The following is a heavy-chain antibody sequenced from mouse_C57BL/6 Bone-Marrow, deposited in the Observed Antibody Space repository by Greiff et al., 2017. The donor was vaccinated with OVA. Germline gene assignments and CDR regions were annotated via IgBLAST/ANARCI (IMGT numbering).Heavy chain of an antibody. V-gene: IGHV2-2*01. CDR1: GFSLTSYG. Sequence: VQRVESGPGLVQPSQSLSITCTVSGFSLTSYGVHWVRQSPGKGLEWLGVIWSGGSTDYNADFISRLSISTDNSKSQVFFKMNRRQADDTAIYYCARNKVYYAMDYWGQGTSVTVSS. CDR3: ARNKVYYAMDY. J-gene: IGHJ4*01. CDR2: IWSGGST.